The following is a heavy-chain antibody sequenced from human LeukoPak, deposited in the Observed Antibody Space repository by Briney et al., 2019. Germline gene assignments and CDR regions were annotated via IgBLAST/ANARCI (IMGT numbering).Heavy chain of an antibody. CDR3: AGESYDSSGYPPLTGY. CDR1: GFTFSSYA. V-gene: IGHV3-30-3*01. J-gene: IGHJ4*02. Sequence: GRSLRLSCAASGFTFSSYAMHWVRQAPGKGLEWVAVMSYDGSNKYYADSVKGRFTISRDNSKNTLYLQMNSLRAEDTAVYYCAGESYDSSGYPPLTGYWGQGTLVTVSS. D-gene: IGHD3-22*01. CDR2: MSYDGSNK.